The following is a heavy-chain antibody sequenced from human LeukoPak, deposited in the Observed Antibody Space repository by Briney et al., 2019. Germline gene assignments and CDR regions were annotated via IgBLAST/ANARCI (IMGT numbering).Heavy chain of an antibody. D-gene: IGHD1-1*01. CDR3: AKGGGRPLDDAFDF. J-gene: IGHJ3*01. CDR2: IWHDGTKA. Sequence: GGSLRLSWVASGFTFTNYAMNWVRQSPGKGLEGVAIIWHDGTKALYGDSVKGRFTVSRDNSKNKVYLQLNSLRAEDTAVYYCAKGGGRPLDDAFDFWGQGTMVIVSS. CDR1: GFTFTNYA. V-gene: IGHV3-33*06.